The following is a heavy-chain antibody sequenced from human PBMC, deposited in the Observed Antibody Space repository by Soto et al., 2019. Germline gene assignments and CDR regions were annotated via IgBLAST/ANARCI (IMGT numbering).Heavy chain of an antibody. CDR3: ARDGGRHSGGIDY. CDR1: GGTFSSYS. CDR2: IIPIFGTA. D-gene: IGHD1-26*01. V-gene: IGHV1-69*01. J-gene: IGHJ4*02. Sequence: QVQLVQSGAEVKKPGSSVKVSCKASGGTFSSYSINWVRQAPGQGLEWMGEIIPIFGTANYAQKFQGRVTITADESTSTASMELSSLRSQDTAVDSCARDGGRHSGGIDYWGQGTLVTVSS.